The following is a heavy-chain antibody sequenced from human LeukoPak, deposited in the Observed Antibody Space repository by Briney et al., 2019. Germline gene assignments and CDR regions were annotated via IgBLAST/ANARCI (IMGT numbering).Heavy chain of an antibody. CDR3: ASSSWSKTYYYDSSGYYVDY. J-gene: IGHJ4*02. CDR2: INHSGST. D-gene: IGHD3-22*01. V-gene: IGHV4-34*01. Sequence: PSETLSLTCAVYGGSFSGYYWSWIRQPPGKGLEWIGEINHSGSTNYNPSLKSRVTISVDTSKNQFSLKLSSVTAADTAVYYCASSSWSKTYYYDSSGYYVDYWGQGTLVTVSS. CDR1: GGSFSGYY.